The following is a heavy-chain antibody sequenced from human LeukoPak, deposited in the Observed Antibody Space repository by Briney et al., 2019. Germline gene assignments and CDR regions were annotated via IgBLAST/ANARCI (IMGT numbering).Heavy chain of an antibody. CDR3: AKTPKIAVAANRYYFDY. Sequence: GSLRLSCAASGFTFSSYAMSWVRQAPGKGLEWVSAISGSGGSTYYADSVKGRLTISRDNSKNTLYLQMNSLRAEDTAVYYCAKTPKIAVAANRYYFDYWGQGTLVTVSS. D-gene: IGHD6-19*01. CDR1: GFTFSSYA. V-gene: IGHV3-23*01. J-gene: IGHJ4*02. CDR2: ISGSGGST.